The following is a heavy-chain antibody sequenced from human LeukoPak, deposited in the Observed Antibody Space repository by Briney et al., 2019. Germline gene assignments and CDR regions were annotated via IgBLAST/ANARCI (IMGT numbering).Heavy chain of an antibody. Sequence: GESLKISCKGSGYSFTYYWIGWVRQVSGKGLEWMGIINPRGSDIRYSPSFQGQVTISVDKSINTAYLRWSSLKASATAMYYCVRLIAVSMTFPRDLDYWGQGTQVTVSS. D-gene: IGHD6-19*01. V-gene: IGHV5-51*01. CDR2: INPRGSDI. CDR1: GYSFTYYW. J-gene: IGHJ4*02. CDR3: VRLIAVSMTFPRDLDY.